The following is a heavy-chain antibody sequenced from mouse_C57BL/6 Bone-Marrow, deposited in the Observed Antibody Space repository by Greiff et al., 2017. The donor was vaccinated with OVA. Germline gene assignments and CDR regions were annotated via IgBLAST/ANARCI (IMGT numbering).Heavy chain of an antibody. Sequence: VQLQQPGAELVKPGASVKLSCKASGYTFTSYWMHWVKQRPGQGLEWIGMIHPNSGSTNYNEKFKSKATLTVDKSSSTAYMQLSSLTSEDSAVYYCARTDYYGSSYGAWFAYWGQGTLVTVSA. J-gene: IGHJ3*01. V-gene: IGHV1-64*01. CDR2: IHPNSGST. CDR3: ARTDYYGSSYGAWFAY. D-gene: IGHD1-1*01. CDR1: GYTFTSYW.